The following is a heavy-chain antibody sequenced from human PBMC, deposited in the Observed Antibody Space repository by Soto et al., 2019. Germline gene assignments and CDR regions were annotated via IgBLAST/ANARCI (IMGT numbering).Heavy chain of an antibody. V-gene: IGHV1-69*13. Sequence: SVKVSCKASGGTFSSYAISWVRQAPGQGLEWMGGIIPIFGTANYAQKFQGRVTITADESTSTAYMELSSLRSEDTAVYYCARNYGDYVSGFLRYYYYGMDVWGQGTTVTVSS. CDR3: ARNYGDYVSGFLRYYYYGMDV. J-gene: IGHJ6*02. CDR1: GGTFSSYA. D-gene: IGHD4-17*01. CDR2: IIPIFGTA.